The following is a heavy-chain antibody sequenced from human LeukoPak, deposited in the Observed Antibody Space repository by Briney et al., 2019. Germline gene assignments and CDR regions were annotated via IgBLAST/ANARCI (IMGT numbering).Heavy chain of an antibody. CDR3: ARHVREYGSLAS. CDR1: AGSISSFS. Sequence: SETLSLTCTVSAGSISSFSWSWIRQSPGKGLEWIGYIYNSGSTNYNPSLKSRVTISIDTSKNQFSLKLTSVTAADTAVYYCARHVREYGSLASWGQGTLVTVSS. V-gene: IGHV4-59*08. CDR2: IYNSGST. J-gene: IGHJ5*02. D-gene: IGHD6-6*01.